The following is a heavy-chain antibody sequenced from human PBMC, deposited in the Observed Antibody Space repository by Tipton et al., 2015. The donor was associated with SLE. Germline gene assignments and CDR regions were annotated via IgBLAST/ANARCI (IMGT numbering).Heavy chain of an antibody. CDR2: IAYSGST. CDR1: GGSISSYY. CDR3: AGSRPPVVPGAFDV. Sequence: TLSLTCAVYGGSISSYYWSWIRQPPGKGLEWFGYIAYSGSTNYNPSLKSRVTISVDTSKNQFSLKLSSVTAADTAGYYCAGSRPPVVPGAFDVRGQGTMVTVSS. D-gene: IGHD4-23*01. V-gene: IGHV4-59*01. J-gene: IGHJ3*01.